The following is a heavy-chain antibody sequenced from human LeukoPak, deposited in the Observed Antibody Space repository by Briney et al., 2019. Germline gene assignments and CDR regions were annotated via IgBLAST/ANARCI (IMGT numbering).Heavy chain of an antibody. J-gene: IGHJ1*01. Sequence: GGSLRLSCAASGFTFSSYGMHWVRQAPGKGLECVSYISSSGSTIYYADSVKGRFTISRDNAKNSLYLQMNSLRAEDTAVYYYARLYDRSPPEHWGRGTLVTVSS. CDR3: ARLYDRSPPEH. D-gene: IGHD3-3*01. CDR2: ISSSGSTI. CDR1: GFTFSSYG. V-gene: IGHV3-48*04.